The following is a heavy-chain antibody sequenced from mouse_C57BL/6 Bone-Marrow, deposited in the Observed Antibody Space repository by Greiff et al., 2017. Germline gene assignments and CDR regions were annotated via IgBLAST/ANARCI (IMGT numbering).Heavy chain of an antibody. CDR1: GYTFTSYG. J-gene: IGHJ2*01. CDR3: AIGGEFPYFDY. Sequence: QVQLKESGAELARPGASVKLSCKASGYTFTSYGISWVKQRTGQGLEWIGEIYPRSGNTYYNEKFKGKATLTADKSSSTAYMELRRLTSEDSAVYFCAIGGEFPYFDYWGQGTTLTVSS. V-gene: IGHV1-81*01. CDR2: IYPRSGNT. D-gene: IGHD3-3*01.